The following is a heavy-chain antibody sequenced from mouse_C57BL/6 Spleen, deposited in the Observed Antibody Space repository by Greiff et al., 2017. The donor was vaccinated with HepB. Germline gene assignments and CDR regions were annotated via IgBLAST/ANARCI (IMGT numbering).Heavy chain of an antibody. J-gene: IGHJ2*01. CDR2: ISSGSSTI. CDR1: GFNFSDYG. V-gene: IGHV5-17*01. Sequence: EVKLMESGGGLVKPGGSLKLSCAASGFNFSDYGMHWVRQAPEKGLEWVAYISSGSSTIYYADTVKGRFTISRDNAKNTLFLQMTSLRSEDTAMYYCASSDGYYYFDYWGQGTTLTVSS. CDR3: ASSDGYYYFDY. D-gene: IGHD2-3*01.